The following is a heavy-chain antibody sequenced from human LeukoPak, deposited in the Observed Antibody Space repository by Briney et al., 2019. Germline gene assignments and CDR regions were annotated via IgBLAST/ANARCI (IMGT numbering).Heavy chain of an antibody. CDR3: AKGKWFGELLGIDY. Sequence: PGGSLRLSCAASGSTFSSYGMHWVRQAPGKGLEWVAVISYDGSNKYYADSVKGRFTLSRDNFKNTLYLQMTSLRAEDSAVYYCAKGKWFGELLGIDYWGQGTLVTVSS. CDR2: ISYDGSNK. D-gene: IGHD3-10*01. V-gene: IGHV3-30*18. CDR1: GSTFSSYG. J-gene: IGHJ4*02.